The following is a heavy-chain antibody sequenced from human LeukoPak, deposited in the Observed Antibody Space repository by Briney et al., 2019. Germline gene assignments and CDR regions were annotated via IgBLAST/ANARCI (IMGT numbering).Heavy chain of an antibody. CDR1: GFTFSSYA. CDR3: AKPGLNGVYNY. Sequence: GGALRLSCAASGFTFSSYAMSWGREAPGEGVGGVSAINGSGGRTYYADSVKSRFAISRDNSKNTRCMRRSRRRDENTGLYSCAKPGLNGVYNYWDQGTLVTVSS. D-gene: IGHD2-8*01. J-gene: IGHJ4*02. CDR2: INGSGGRT. V-gene: IGHV3-23*01.